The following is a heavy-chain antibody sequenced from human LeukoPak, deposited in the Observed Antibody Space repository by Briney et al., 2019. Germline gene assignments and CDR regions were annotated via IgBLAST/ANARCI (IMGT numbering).Heavy chain of an antibody. V-gene: IGHV3-53*01. J-gene: IGHJ4*01. CDR3: GSGIISGLINY. CDR2: IYMGGST. Sequence: PGGSLRLSCAASGFTVSSNYMSWVRQAPGKGLEWVSVIYMGGSTYYADSVKGGFTISRANPTKKLSLQINSLRAANTPVYYCGSGIISGLINYWGHGAPGTASS. D-gene: IGHD3-16*01. CDR1: GFTVSSNY.